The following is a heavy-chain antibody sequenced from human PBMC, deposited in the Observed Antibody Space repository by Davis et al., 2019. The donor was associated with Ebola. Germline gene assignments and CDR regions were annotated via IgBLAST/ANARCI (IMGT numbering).Heavy chain of an antibody. CDR3: ARGPSTKGFDY. CDR2: IYYSGST. D-gene: IGHD2-2*01. J-gene: IGHJ4*02. V-gene: IGHV4-59*12. CDR1: GGSISSYY. Sequence: GSLRLSCTVSGGSISSYYWSWIRQPPGKGLEWIGYIYYSGSTNYNPSLKSRVTISVDTSKNQFSLKLSSVTAADTAVYYCARGPSTKGFDYWGQGTLVTVSS.